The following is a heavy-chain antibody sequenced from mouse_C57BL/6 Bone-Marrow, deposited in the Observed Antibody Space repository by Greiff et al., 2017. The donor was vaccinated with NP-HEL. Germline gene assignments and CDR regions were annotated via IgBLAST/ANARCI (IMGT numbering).Heavy chain of an antibody. J-gene: IGHJ1*03. CDR2: IYPRDGST. V-gene: IGHV1-78*01. CDR1: GYTFTDHT. Sequence: QVQLQQSDAELVKPGASVKISCKVSGYTFTDHTIHWVKQRPEQGLEWIGYIYPRDGSTNYNEKFKGKATLTADKSSSTAYMQLNSLTSEDSAVYFCARGGYYPYWYFDVWGTGTTVTVSS. CDR3: ARGGYYPYWYFDV. D-gene: IGHD2-3*01.